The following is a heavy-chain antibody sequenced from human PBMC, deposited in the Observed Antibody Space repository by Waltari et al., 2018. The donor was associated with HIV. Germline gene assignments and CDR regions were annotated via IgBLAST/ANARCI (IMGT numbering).Heavy chain of an antibody. CDR3: TRDEGSGWSRPIFDF. J-gene: IGHJ4*02. CDR2: ISGRSGFI. D-gene: IGHD6-13*01. V-gene: IGHV3-11*05. CDR1: GFTFTDYY. Sequence: VHLVESGGGLVQPGGSLRLSCAASGFTFTDYYMTWVRQAPGKGLEWVSSISGRSGFIYYAGSVKGRFTISRDNAKTSLSLQMKSLKTEDTAVYYCTRDEGSGWSRPIFDFWGQGVLVTVSS.